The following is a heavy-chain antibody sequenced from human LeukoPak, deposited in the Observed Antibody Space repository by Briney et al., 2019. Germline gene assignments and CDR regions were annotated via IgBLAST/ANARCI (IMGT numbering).Heavy chain of an antibody. J-gene: IGHJ3*01. CDR1: GGSISSYY. V-gene: IGHV4-59*01. Sequence: PSETLSLTCTVSGGSISSYYWSWIRQPPGKGLEWIGSISNSGSTKYNPSLQSRVTISVDKSKNQLSLKLSSVTAADTAVYHCVKLQPNTGEWAFDVWGQGTMVSVSS. CDR3: VKLQPNTGEWAFDV. CDR2: ISNSGST. D-gene: IGHD1-1*01.